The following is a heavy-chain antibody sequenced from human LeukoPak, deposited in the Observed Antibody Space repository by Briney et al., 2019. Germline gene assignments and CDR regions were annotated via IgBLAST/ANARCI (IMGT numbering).Heavy chain of an antibody. CDR3: ARGEMATITNVYYFDY. V-gene: IGHV4-34*01. Sequence: SETLSLTCAVYGGSFSGYYWSWIRQPPGKGLEWIGEINHSGSTNYNPSLKSRVTISVDTSKNQFSLKLSSVTAADTAVYYCARGEMATITNVYYFDYWGQGTLVTVSS. D-gene: IGHD5-24*01. CDR1: GGSFSGYY. J-gene: IGHJ4*02. CDR2: INHSGST.